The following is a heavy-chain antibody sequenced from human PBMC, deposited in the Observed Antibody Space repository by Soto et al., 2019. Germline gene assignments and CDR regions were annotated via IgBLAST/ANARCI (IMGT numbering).Heavy chain of an antibody. V-gene: IGHV3-7*01. J-gene: IGHJ4*02. Sequence: GGSLRLSCAVSGFTFFTHPMTWVRQAPGKGLEWVANINQDGNEDNLLDSVKGRFTISRDNAKNSLFLQMNSLRVDDTAVYYCARTGDGHHDFLDYWGQGALVTVSS. CDR2: INQDGNED. CDR3: ARTGDGHHDFLDY. CDR1: GFTFFTHP. D-gene: IGHD1-1*01.